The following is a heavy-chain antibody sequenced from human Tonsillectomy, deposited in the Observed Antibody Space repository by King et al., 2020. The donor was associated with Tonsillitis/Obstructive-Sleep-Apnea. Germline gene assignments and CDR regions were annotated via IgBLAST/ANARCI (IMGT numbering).Heavy chain of an antibody. CDR2: IRKNTDGGTT. J-gene: IGHJ4*02. CDR3: TTGNY. Sequence: VQLVESGGGLLKPGGSLRLSCSASGFTLNNAWMNWVRQAPGKGLEWGGRIRKNTDGGTTDYAAPVKDRFTISRDDSKNTLYLQMNSLKTEDTAVYYCTTGNYWGQGTLVTVSS. CDR1: GFTLNNAW. V-gene: IGHV3-15*01.